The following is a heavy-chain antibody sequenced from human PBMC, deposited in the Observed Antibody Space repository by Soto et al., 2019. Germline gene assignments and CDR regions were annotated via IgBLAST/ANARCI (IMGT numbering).Heavy chain of an antibody. V-gene: IGHV1-69*12. CDR2: IIPIFGTA. Sequence: QVQLVQSGAEVKKPGSSVKVSCKASGGTFSSYAISWVRQAPGQGLEWMGGIIPIFGTANYAQKFQGRVTITADESTSTAYMEMSSLRSEDTAVYYCAREGGRGIAVAGTFDYWGQGTLVTVSS. CDR1: GGTFSSYA. D-gene: IGHD6-19*01. CDR3: AREGGRGIAVAGTFDY. J-gene: IGHJ4*02.